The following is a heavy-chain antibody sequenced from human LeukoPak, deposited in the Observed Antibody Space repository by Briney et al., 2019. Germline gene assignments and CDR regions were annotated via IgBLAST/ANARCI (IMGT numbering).Heavy chain of an antibody. Sequence: GSSVKVSCKASGGTFSSYAISWVRQAPGQGLEWMGGIIPIFGTANYAQKFQGRVMITADESTSTAYMELSSLRSEDTAVYYCASGGYDILTGPRYYYYGMDVWGKGTTVTVSS. J-gene: IGHJ6*04. V-gene: IGHV1-69*01. CDR1: GGTFSSYA. CDR2: IIPIFGTA. CDR3: ASGGYDILTGPRYYYYGMDV. D-gene: IGHD3-9*01.